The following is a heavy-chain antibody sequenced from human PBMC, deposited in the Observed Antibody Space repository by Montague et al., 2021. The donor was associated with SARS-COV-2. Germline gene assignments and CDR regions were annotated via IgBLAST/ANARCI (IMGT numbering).Heavy chain of an antibody. D-gene: IGHD5-12*01. Sequence: TLSLTCTVSGGSISSGSYYWSWIRQPAGKGLEWIGRIYTSGSTNYNPSLKSRVTISVDTSKNQFSLKLSSVTAADTAVYYCASVSWLRGAFDIWGQGTTVTVSS. CDR1: GGSISSGSYY. CDR3: ASVSWLRGAFDI. J-gene: IGHJ3*02. CDR2: IYTSGST. V-gene: IGHV4-61*02.